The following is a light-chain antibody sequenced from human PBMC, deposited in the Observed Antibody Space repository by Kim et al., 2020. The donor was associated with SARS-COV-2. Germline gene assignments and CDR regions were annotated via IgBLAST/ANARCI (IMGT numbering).Light chain of an antibody. V-gene: IGLV3-1*01. CDR2: QDT. CDR1: KLGDKY. CDR3: QAWDSSAYV. Sequence: SYELTQPPSVSVSPGQTASITCSGDKLGDKYACWYQQKPGQSPLLVIYQDTKRPSGIPERFSGSNSGNTATLTISGTQAMDEADYYCQAWDSSAYVFGTGTKGTVL. J-gene: IGLJ1*01.